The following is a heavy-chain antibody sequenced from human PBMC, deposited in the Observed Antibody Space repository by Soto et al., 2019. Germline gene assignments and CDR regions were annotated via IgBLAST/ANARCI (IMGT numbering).Heavy chain of an antibody. Sequence: ASVKVSCKASGYSLTSYGMSWVRKATGKGLEWMGWISAYNRNTTYAQKLQGRVTMTTDTSTSTAYMELRSLRSDDTAVYYCARGRGGGYCSVGSCSRGNRYYYYGMDVWGQGTTVTVSS. CDR3: ARGRGGGYCSVGSCSRGNRYYYYGMDV. J-gene: IGHJ6*02. D-gene: IGHD2-15*01. V-gene: IGHV1-18*01. CDR1: GYSLTSYG. CDR2: ISAYNRNT.